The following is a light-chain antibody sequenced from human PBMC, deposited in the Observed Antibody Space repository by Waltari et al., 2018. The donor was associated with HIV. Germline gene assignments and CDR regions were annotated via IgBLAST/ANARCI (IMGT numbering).Light chain of an antibody. J-gene: IGKJ4*01. CDR3: QQFYSTPLT. V-gene: IGKV4-1*01. Sequence: DIVMTQSPDSLAVSLGERGTINCKSSQSVFYNSNKKNYFAWYQQKPGQPPKMIIYWASNRESGVPDRFSGSVSGTDFTLTISSLQAEDVAVYYCQQFYSTPLTFGGGTKVEIK. CDR2: WAS. CDR1: QSVFYNSNKKNY.